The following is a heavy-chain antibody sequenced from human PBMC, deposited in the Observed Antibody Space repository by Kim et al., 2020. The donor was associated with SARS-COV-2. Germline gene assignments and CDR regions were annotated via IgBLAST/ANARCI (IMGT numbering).Heavy chain of an antibody. CDR1: GYTFTSYG. J-gene: IGHJ5*02. CDR3: ARGGPGYCSGGSCPNWFDP. Sequence: ASVKVSCKASGYTFTSYGISWVRQAPGQGLEWMGWISAYNGNTNYAQKLQGRVTMTTDTSTSTAYMELRSLRSDDTAVYYCARGGPGYCSGGSCPNWFDPWGQGTLVTVSS. CDR2: ISAYNGNT. V-gene: IGHV1-18*01. D-gene: IGHD2-15*01.